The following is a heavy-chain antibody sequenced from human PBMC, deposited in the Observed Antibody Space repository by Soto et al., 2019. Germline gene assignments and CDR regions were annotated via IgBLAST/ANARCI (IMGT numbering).Heavy chain of an antibody. CDR3: AKVGEVFGESPGPVDY. CDR1: GFTFSNYA. J-gene: IGHJ4*02. V-gene: IGHV3-23*01. CDR2: ISGSGGST. D-gene: IGHD3-10*02. Sequence: GGSLRLSCAASGFTFSNYAMNWVRQAPGKGLEWVSAISGSGGSTYYADSVKGRFTISRDNSKNTLYLQLNSLRADDTAVYYCAKVGEVFGESPGPVDYWGQGTLVTVSS.